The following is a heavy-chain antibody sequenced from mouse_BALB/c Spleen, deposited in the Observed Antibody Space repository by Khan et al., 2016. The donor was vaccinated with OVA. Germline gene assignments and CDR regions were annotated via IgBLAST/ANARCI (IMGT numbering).Heavy chain of an antibody. D-gene: IGHD4-1*01. CDR3: TSHLTGSFAY. Sequence: EVQLLETGGDLVKPGGSLKLSCAASGFTFSNYGMSWVRQTPDKRLEWVATISSDGTYTYYPDSVKGRFTISRHNAKNTLYLQMSSLKSEDTAMYYCTSHLTGSFAYWGQGTLVTVSA. J-gene: IGHJ3*01. CDR1: GFTFSNYG. CDR2: ISSDGTYT. V-gene: IGHV5-6*01.